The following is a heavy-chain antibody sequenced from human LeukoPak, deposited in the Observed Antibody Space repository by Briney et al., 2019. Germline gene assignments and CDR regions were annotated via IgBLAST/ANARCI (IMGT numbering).Heavy chain of an antibody. J-gene: IGHJ6*02. CDR2: ISGSGGIT. Sequence: GGSLRLSCAASGFTFSSYAMSWARQAPGKGPQWVPAISGSGGITYYADSVKGRFAISRDNSKNTLYLQMNSLRAEDTAVYYCAKGGYCSGGTCYPMDVWGQGTTVTVSS. CDR1: GFTFSSYA. V-gene: IGHV3-23*01. D-gene: IGHD2-15*01. CDR3: AKGGYCSGGTCYPMDV.